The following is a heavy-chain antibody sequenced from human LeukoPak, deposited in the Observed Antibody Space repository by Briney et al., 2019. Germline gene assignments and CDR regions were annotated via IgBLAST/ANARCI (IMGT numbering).Heavy chain of an antibody. V-gene: IGHV3-53*05. Sequence: PGGSLRLSCAASGFTVSSNYMSWVRQAPGKGLEWVSVIYSGGSTYYADSVKGRFTISRDNSKNSLYLQMNSLRTEDTALYYCAKDVGDYYDSSGFDYWGQGTLVTVSS. CDR1: GFTVSSNY. CDR3: AKDVGDYYDSSGFDY. J-gene: IGHJ4*02. CDR2: IYSGGST. D-gene: IGHD3-22*01.